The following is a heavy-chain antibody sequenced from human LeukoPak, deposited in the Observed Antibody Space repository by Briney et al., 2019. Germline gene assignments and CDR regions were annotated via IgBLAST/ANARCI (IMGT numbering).Heavy chain of an antibody. Sequence: KPSETLSLTCTVSGGSISSSSYYWGWIRQPPGKGLEWIGSIYYSGSTYYNPSLKSRVTISVDTSKNQFSLKLSSVTAADTAVYYCARDPLRDSYGSNYWGQGTLVTVSS. V-gene: IGHV4-39*07. J-gene: IGHJ4*02. CDR1: GGSISSSSYY. CDR3: ARDPLRDSYGSNY. CDR2: IYYSGST. D-gene: IGHD5-18*01.